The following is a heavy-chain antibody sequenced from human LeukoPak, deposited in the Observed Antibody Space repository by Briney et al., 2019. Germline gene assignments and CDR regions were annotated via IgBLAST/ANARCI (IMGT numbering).Heavy chain of an antibody. CDR3: ARATMRSGFYSKAFRKPWYFDP. V-gene: IGHV4-34*01. D-gene: IGHD4-11*01. Sequence: SETLSLTCAVYGGSFSGYYWSWIRQPPGKGLEWIGEINHSGSTNYNPSLKSRVTISVDTSKNQFSLKLSSVTAADTAVYYCARATMRSGFYSKAFRKPWYFDPWGQGTLVTVSS. CDR2: INHSGST. CDR1: GGSFSGYY. J-gene: IGHJ5*02.